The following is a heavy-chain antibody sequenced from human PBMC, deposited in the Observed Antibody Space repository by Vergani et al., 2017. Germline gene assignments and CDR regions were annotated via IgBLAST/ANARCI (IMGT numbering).Heavy chain of an antibody. CDR1: GDSIRSGVYY. V-gene: IGHV4-38-2*02. CDR2: IYHTGSA. J-gene: IGHJ6*02. D-gene: IGHD6-13*01. Sequence: QVQLQESGPGLVKPSQTLTLTCTVSGDSIRSGVYYWGWIRQPPGRGLEWIGSIYHTGSAYYNPSLKSRVTVSVDTSMNQVSLKLSSVTAADTAVYYCARVXEWAAADPDYGMDVWGQGTTVTVSS. CDR3: ARVXEWAAADPDYGMDV.